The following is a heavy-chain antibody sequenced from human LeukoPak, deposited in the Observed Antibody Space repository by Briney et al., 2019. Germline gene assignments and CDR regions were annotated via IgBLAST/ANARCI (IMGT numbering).Heavy chain of an antibody. Sequence: PGGSLRLSCAASGFTFSSYWIHWVRQAPGKGLAWVSRVNSDGSTTTYADSVKGRFTISRDNAKNTVYLQMNSLRAEDTGVYYCAGTTYTSSRFDFWGQGTLVTVSS. J-gene: IGHJ4*02. CDR1: GFTFSSYW. CDR3: AGTTYTSSRFDF. CDR2: VNSDGSTT. V-gene: IGHV3-74*03. D-gene: IGHD6-13*01.